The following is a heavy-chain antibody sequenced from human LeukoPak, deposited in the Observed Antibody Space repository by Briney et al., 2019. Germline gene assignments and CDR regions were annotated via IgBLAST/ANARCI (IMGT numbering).Heavy chain of an antibody. CDR2: INEDGSEK. Sequence: GGSLRLSCAVSGFTFSTCWMSWVRQAPGKGLEWVANINEDGSEKYYADSVKGRFTISRDNSKSTLYLQMNSLRAEDTAVYYCAKDVEYCSGGSCYPGEYFQHWGQGTLVTVSS. J-gene: IGHJ1*01. CDR1: GFTFSTCW. CDR3: AKDVEYCSGGSCYPGEYFQH. V-gene: IGHV3-7*01. D-gene: IGHD2-15*01.